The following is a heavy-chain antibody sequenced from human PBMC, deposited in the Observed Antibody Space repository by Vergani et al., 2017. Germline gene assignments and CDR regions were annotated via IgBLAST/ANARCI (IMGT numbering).Heavy chain of an antibody. CDR1: GFSFRNAW. D-gene: IGHD2-21*01. CDR3: TTDXRYCGDGSCYWLRDHHYYGMDV. J-gene: IGHJ6*02. V-gene: IGHV3-15*07. Sequence: EVQLVESGGGIVKPGGSLRLSCVASGFSFRNAWMNWVRRTPGTGLEWVGRIKSTFDRGTTDYAAAVKGRLTISRDDSKNTLFLQMNGLKTEDIGVYYCTTDXRYCGDGSCYWLRDHHYYGMDVWGQGTTVTVSS. CDR2: IKSTFDRGTT.